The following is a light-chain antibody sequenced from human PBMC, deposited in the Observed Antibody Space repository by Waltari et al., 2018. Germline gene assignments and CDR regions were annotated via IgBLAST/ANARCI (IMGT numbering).Light chain of an antibody. J-gene: IGKJ2*01. Sequence: EIVMTQSPATLSMSPGERATLSCRASRYVGTSLAWYQQKPGQAPRLIIYDASARATGIPARFSGSGSGTEFTLTISSLQSEDFVVYYCQQYNYWPPAYSFGQGTKLEIK. CDR2: DAS. V-gene: IGKV3-15*01. CDR1: RYVGTS. CDR3: QQYNYWPPAYS.